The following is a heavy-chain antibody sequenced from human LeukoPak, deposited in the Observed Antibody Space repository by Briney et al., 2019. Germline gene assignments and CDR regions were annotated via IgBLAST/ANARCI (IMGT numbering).Heavy chain of an antibody. CDR2: IYYTGST. Sequence: PSETLSLTCTVSGGSVSSGTYYWSWIRQPPGKGLEWIGYIYYTGSTSYNPSLKSRVTISVDSSKNQFSLRLSSVTAADTAVYYCVRDGDYWGQGTLLTVSS. J-gene: IGHJ4*02. V-gene: IGHV4-61*01. CDR1: GGSVSSGTYY. CDR3: VRDGDY.